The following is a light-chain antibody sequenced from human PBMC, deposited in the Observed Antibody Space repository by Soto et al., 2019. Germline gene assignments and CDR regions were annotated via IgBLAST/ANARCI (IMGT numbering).Light chain of an antibody. CDR2: ATS. Sequence: DIQLTQSPSFLSASVGDRVAITCRASQGISGYLAWYQQKPGKAPKVLIYATSTLQSGVPSRFSGSGSGTEFSLTISSLQPEDFATYYCQQLNTYPPFTFGQGTKLDIK. CDR3: QQLNTYPPFT. V-gene: IGKV1-9*01. J-gene: IGKJ2*01. CDR1: QGISGY.